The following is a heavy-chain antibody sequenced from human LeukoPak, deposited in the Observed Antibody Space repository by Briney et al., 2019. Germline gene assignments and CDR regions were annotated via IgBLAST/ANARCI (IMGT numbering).Heavy chain of an antibody. J-gene: IGHJ4*02. CDR1: GFTFSSYG. Sequence: PGGSLRLSCAASGFTFSSYGMHWVRQAPGKGLEWVAFIWYDGSNKYYADSVKGRFTISRDNSKNTLYLQMNSLRAEDTAVYYCATIKRDGYVGYWGQGTLVTVSS. CDR2: IWYDGSNK. D-gene: IGHD5-24*01. CDR3: ATIKRDGYVGY. V-gene: IGHV3-30*02.